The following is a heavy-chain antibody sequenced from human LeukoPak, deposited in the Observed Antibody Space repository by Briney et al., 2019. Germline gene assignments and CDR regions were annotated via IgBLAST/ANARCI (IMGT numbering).Heavy chain of an antibody. V-gene: IGHV4-34*01. CDR1: GGSFSGYY. J-gene: IGHJ5*02. Sequence: SETLSLTCAVYGGSFSGYYWSWIRQPPGKGLEWIGEINHSGSTNYNPSLKSRVTISVDTSKNQFSLKLSSVTAADTAVYYCATPADEKNWFDPWGQGTLVTVSS. CDR2: INHSGST. CDR3: ATPADEKNWFDP. D-gene: IGHD6-19*01.